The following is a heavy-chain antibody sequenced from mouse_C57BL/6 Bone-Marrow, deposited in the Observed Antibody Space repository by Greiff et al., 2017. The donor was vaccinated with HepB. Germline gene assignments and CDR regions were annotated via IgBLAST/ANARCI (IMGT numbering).Heavy chain of an antibody. V-gene: IGHV14-3*01. J-gene: IGHJ4*01. CDR3: ARGLLYYGSSYYAMDY. CDR2: IDPANGNT. D-gene: IGHD1-1*01. CDR1: GFNIKNTY. Sequence: VQLKESVAELVRPGASVKLSCTASGFNIKNTYMHWVKQRPEQGLEWIGRIDPANGNTKYAPKFQGKATITADTSSNTAYLQLSSLTSEDTAIYYCARGLLYYGSSYYAMDYWGQGTSVTVSS.